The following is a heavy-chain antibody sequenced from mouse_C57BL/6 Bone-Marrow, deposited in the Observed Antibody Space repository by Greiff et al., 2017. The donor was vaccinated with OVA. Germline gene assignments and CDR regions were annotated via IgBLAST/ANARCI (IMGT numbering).Heavy chain of an antibody. CDR3: ARLSANWDWFAY. V-gene: IGHV5-12*01. CDR1: GFTFSDYY. Sequence: EVQLVESGGGLVQPGGSLKLSCAASGFTFSDYYMYWVRQTPEKRLEWVAYISNGGGSTYYPDTVKGRFTISRDNAKNTLYLQMSRLKSEDTAMYYCARLSANWDWFAYWGQGTLVTVSA. CDR2: ISNGGGST. J-gene: IGHJ3*01. D-gene: IGHD4-1*01.